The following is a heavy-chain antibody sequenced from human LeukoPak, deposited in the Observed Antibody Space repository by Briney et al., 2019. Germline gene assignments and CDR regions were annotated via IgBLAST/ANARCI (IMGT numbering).Heavy chain of an antibody. CDR3: ARAVASRVYFDY. Sequence: PSETLSLTCGVSGDSISTSSYYWGWIRQPPGKGLEWIGSVYYSGSSGSTYYNPSLKSRVTISVDTSKNQFSLNLTSVTATDTAVYYCARAVASRVYFDYWGQGALVTVSS. J-gene: IGHJ4*02. D-gene: IGHD6-19*01. V-gene: IGHV4-39*01. CDR1: GDSISTSSYY. CDR2: VYYSGSSGST.